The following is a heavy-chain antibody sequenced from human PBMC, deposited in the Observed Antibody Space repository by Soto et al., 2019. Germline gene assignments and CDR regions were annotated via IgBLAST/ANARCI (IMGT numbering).Heavy chain of an antibody. CDR2: TLYSGRT. CDR1: GASISSGW. CDR3: SSRVTDSLI. J-gene: IGHJ4*02. D-gene: IGHD3-10*01. V-gene: IGHV4-4*02. Sequence: QVQLQESGPGLVKPSGTLSVTCAVSGASISSGWWTWVRQPPGKGLEWIGETLYSGRTNYNSSLNSRVTISIDKSNKQFSLNLSFVIAADMAVYDCSSRVTDSLIWGQGTLVSVSS.